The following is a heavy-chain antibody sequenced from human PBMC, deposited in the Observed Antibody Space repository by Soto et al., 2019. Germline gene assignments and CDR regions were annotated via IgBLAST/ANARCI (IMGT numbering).Heavy chain of an antibody. CDR2: IYYSGST. Sequence: PSETLSLTCTVSGGSISSYYWSWIRQPPGKGLEWIGYIYYSGSTNYNPSLKSRVTISVDTSKNQFSLKLSSVTAADTAVYYCARDRPDIVVVPAAPISYYYYMDVRGKGTTVTVSS. CDR3: ARDRPDIVVVPAAPISYYYYMDV. D-gene: IGHD2-2*01. V-gene: IGHV4-59*01. CDR1: GGSISSYY. J-gene: IGHJ6*03.